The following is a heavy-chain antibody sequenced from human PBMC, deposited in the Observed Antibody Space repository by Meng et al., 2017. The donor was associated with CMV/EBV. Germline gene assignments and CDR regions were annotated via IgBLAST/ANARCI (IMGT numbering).Heavy chain of an antibody. V-gene: IGHV1-2*02. CDR1: GYTLTGYS. CDR3: ARVGETIFGVVTHLDH. D-gene: IGHD3-3*01. J-gene: IGHJ4*02. Sequence: ASVKVSCKASGYTLTGYSMHWVRQAPGQGLEWMGWINPNSGDAHYAQKFQGRVTMTRDTSISTAYMEVSSLRSDDTVVYYCARVGETIFGVVTHLDHWGQGTLVTVSS. CDR2: INPNSGDA.